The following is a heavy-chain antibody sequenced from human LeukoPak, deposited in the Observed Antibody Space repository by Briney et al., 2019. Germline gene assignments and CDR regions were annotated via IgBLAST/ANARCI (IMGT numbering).Heavy chain of an antibody. CDR2: IYYSGST. Sequence: PSETLSLTCTGSGGSISSGDYYWSWIRQPPGKGLEWIGYIYYSGSTYYNPSLKSRVTISVDTSKNQFSLKLSSVTAADTAVYYCARAPWLLYAFDIWGQGTMVTVSS. CDR3: ARAPWLLYAFDI. J-gene: IGHJ3*02. V-gene: IGHV4-30-4*01. CDR1: GGSISSGDYY. D-gene: IGHD5-18*01.